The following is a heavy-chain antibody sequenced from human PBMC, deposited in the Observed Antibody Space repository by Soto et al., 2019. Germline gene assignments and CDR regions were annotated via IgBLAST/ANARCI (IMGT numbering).Heavy chain of an antibody. V-gene: IGHV1-2*02. CDR1: GYTFSGYY. CDR3: ASRRSGHYSNGADI. D-gene: IGHD2-15*01. J-gene: IGHJ6*02. Sequence: ASVKVSCKASGYTFSGYYVHWMRQISGRGFERMGWITPDGGGTNYEPKFRGRVTLTRDMSLNTVYMELKGLTSHDTAVYFCASRRSGHYSNGADIWGQGTTVTVSS. CDR2: ITPDGGGT.